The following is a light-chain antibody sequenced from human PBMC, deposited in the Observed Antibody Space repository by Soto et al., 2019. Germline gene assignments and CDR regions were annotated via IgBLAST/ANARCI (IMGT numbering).Light chain of an antibody. CDR3: SSYTSSTTLDV. CDR2: DVS. J-gene: IGLJ2*01. V-gene: IGLV2-14*01. Sequence: QSALTQPASVSGSPGQSITISCTGTSSDVGAYDYVSWYQQHPGKAPQLMIYDVSNRPSGISNRFSGSKSGNTASLTISGLQAEDEADYYCSSYTSSTTLDVFGGGTKLTVL. CDR1: SSDVGAYDY.